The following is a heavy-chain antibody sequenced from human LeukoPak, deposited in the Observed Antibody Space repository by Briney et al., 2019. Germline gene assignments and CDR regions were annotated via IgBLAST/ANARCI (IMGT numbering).Heavy chain of an antibody. V-gene: IGHV4-31*03. CDR2: IYYSGST. CDR3: ARGSVRGLAFDY. D-gene: IGHD3-10*01. CDR1: GGSISSGGYY. J-gene: IGHJ4*02. Sequence: PSETLSLTCTVSGGSISSGGYYWSWIRQHPGKALEWIGYIYYSGSTYYNPSLKSRVTISVDTSKNQFSLKLSSVTAADTAVYYCARGSVRGLAFDYWGQGTLVTVSS.